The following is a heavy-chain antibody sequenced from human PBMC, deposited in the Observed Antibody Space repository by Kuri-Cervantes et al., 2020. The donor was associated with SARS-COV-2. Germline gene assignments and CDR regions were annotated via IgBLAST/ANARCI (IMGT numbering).Heavy chain of an antibody. D-gene: IGHD3-3*01. Sequence: SETLSLTCAVSAYSISSDYYWGWIRQPPGEGLEWIGNIYHSGSTYYNPSLKSRVTISVDTSKNQFSLKLSSVTAADTAVYYCARAKMGFLEWDNWFDPWGQGTLVTVSS. CDR2: IYHSGST. V-gene: IGHV4-38-2*01. CDR3: ARAKMGFLEWDNWFDP. J-gene: IGHJ5*02. CDR1: AYSISSDYY.